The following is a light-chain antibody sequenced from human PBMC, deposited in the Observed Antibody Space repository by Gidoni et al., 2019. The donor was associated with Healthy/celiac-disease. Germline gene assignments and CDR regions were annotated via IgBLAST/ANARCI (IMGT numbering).Light chain of an antibody. V-gene: IGKV3-20*01. Sequence: EIVWTQSPGTLSLSPGERATLSCRASQSVRSSYLAWYQQKPGQAPRLLIYGASSSAPGIPDRFSGSGSGTDFTLTISRLEPEDFAVYYCQQYGSSPPATFGGGTKVEIK. CDR3: QQYGSSPPAT. CDR1: QSVRSSY. CDR2: GAS. J-gene: IGKJ4*01.